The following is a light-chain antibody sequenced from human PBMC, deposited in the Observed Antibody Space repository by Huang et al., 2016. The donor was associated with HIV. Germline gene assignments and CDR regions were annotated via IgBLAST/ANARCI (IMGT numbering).Light chain of an antibody. V-gene: IGKV1-39*01. CDR2: ASS. CDR3: QQSYHIPYP. J-gene: IGKJ2*01. CDR1: QSISTY. Sequence: DIQMTQSPPSLSASIGDRVTITFRSSQSISTYLNWYRHRPGAAPDLLIHASSTLQSGVPSRFSGAGSGTDFTLTINNLQPGDSASYYCQQSYHIPYPFGRGTKVDIK.